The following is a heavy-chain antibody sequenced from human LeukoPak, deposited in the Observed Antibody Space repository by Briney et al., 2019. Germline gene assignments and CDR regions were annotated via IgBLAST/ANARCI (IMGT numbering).Heavy chain of an antibody. D-gene: IGHD5-24*01. Sequence: PETLSLTCDVYSGSFSDYYSTWVRQPPGKGLEWIGEIHPSGSTNYNPSLQSRVTISIDTSKNQFSLNLNSVTAADTATYYCARGRDAYKVGNYWGQGTLVTVSS. CDR1: SGSFSDYY. CDR2: IHPSGST. CDR3: ARGRDAYKVGNY. J-gene: IGHJ4*02. V-gene: IGHV4-34*01.